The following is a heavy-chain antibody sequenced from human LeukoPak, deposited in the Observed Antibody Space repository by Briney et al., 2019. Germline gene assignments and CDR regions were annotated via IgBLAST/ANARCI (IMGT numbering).Heavy chain of an antibody. J-gene: IGHJ4*02. Sequence: ASVKVSCKASGYTFTGYYVHWVRQAPGQGLEWMGIINPSGGSTSYAQKFQGRVTMTRDTSTSTVYMELSSLRSEDTAVYYCARVATVRTSPIDYWGQGTLVTVSS. CDR1: GYTFTGYY. D-gene: IGHD2-8*01. CDR3: ARVATVRTSPIDY. CDR2: INPSGGST. V-gene: IGHV1-46*01.